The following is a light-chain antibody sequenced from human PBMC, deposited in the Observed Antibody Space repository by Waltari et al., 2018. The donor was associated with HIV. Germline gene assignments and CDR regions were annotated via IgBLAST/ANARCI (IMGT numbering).Light chain of an antibody. CDR3: ATWDSNRLSLL. Sequence: QSVLTQPPSVSAPPGQKVAISCSGSSSNIGSNYVSWYQQFPGTAPKRLIYDNNKLPSGIPDRVSGSKSGTSATLGITGLQTGDEADYYCATWDSNRLSLLFGGGTKLTVL. V-gene: IGLV1-51*01. CDR2: DNN. CDR1: SSNIGSNY. J-gene: IGLJ3*02.